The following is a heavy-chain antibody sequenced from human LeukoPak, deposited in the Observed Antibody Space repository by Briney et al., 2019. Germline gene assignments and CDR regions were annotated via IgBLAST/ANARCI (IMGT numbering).Heavy chain of an antibody. J-gene: IGHJ4*02. CDR3: ARVTMVRGVIRYFDY. CDR1: GFTFNTYE. Sequence: PGGSLRLSCAASGFTFNTYEMNWVRQAPGEGLEWVSSISSSSSYIYYADSVKGRFTISRDNAKNSLYLQMNSLRAEDTAVYYCARVTMVRGVIRYFDYWGQGTLVTVSS. CDR2: ISSSSSYI. V-gene: IGHV3-21*01. D-gene: IGHD3-10*01.